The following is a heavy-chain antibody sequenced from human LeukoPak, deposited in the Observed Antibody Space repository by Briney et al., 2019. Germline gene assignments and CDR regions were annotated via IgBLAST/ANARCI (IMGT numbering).Heavy chain of an antibody. CDR1: GGSISSGGYY. J-gene: IGHJ6*02. Sequence: SETLSLTCTVSGGSISSGGYYWSWIRQHPRKGLEWIGYINYRGSPDYNPSLKSRVTISLDTSKNQFSLKLTSVTAADTALYYCARDVPKKAPYGVDVWGQGTTVTVSS. CDR3: ARDVPKKAPYGVDV. D-gene: IGHD2-2*01. V-gene: IGHV4-31*03. CDR2: INYRGSP.